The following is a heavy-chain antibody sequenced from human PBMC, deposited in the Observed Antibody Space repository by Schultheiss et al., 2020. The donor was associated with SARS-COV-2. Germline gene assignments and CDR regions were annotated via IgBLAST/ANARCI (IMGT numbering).Heavy chain of an antibody. V-gene: IGHV3-23*01. D-gene: IGHD6-13*01. Sequence: GGSLRLSCAASGFTFSSYAMSWVRQAPGKGLEWVSAISGSGGSTYYADSVKGRFTISRDNSKNTLYLQMNSLRAEDTAVYYCAKDLGASMGSSWYYFDYWGQGTLVTVSS. CDR2: ISGSGGST. CDR3: AKDLGASMGSSWYYFDY. J-gene: IGHJ4*02. CDR1: GFTFSSYA.